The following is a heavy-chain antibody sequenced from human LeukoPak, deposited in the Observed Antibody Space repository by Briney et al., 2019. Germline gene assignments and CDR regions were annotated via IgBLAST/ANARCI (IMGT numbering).Heavy chain of an antibody. V-gene: IGHV4-59*01. CDR1: GGSISTYF. J-gene: IGHJ4*02. CDR3: ARGSPNGGGRLFDY. CDR2: VYYSGST. Sequence: SETLSLTCTVSGGSISTYFWSWIRQPPGKGLEWIGYVYYSGSTNYNPSLKSRVTISVDTSKNQFSLKLSSVTAADTAVYYCARGSPNGGGRLFDYWGQGTLVTVSS. D-gene: IGHD3-10*01.